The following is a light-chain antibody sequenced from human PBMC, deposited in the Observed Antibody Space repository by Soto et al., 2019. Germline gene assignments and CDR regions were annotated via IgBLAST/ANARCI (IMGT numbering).Light chain of an antibody. CDR2: DVN. CDR1: STDVGAYNF. J-gene: IGLJ2*01. V-gene: IGLV2-14*03. CDR3: SAYYTAANHTLI. Sequence: QSALTQPASVSGSLGQSITISCTGSSTDVGAYNFVSWYQQHSGEAPKVIIYDVNNRPSGISDRFSGSKSAYTASLTISGLQAEDEADYFCSAYYTAANHTLIFGGGTKLTVL.